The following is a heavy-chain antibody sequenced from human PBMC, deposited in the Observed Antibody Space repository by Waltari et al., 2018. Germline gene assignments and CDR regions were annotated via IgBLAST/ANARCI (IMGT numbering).Heavy chain of an antibody. V-gene: IGHV3-48*03. J-gene: IGHJ4*02. CDR3: ARRFDS. Sequence: EVHLVESGGGLVQPGGSLRLSCAASGFTFSSYGMNWVRQAPGKGLEWISYISGIVTTIYYADSVKGRFTISRDDAENSLYLQMNSLRAEDTALYYCARRFDSWGQGTRVTVSS. CDR1: GFTFSSYG. CDR2: ISGIVTTI.